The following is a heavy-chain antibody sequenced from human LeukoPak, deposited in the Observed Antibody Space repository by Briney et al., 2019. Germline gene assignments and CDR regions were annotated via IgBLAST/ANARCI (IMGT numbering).Heavy chain of an antibody. D-gene: IGHD5-24*01. Sequence: SETLSLTCTVSGASISSSSSFWAWIRQPPGKGPEWIGSFFYGGNSYYNPSLKSRVTISVDTSKNQFSLKLNSVTAADTAVYYCARDRRDGYNYDFDYWGQGTLVTVSS. CDR1: GASISSSSSF. V-gene: IGHV4-39*07. J-gene: IGHJ4*02. CDR3: ARDRRDGYNYDFDY. CDR2: FFYGGNS.